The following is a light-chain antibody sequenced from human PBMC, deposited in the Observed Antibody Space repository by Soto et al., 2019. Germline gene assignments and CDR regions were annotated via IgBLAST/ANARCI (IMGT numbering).Light chain of an antibody. CDR2: KAS. J-gene: IGKJ1*01. CDR1: QTIDSW. Sequence: DIQLTQSPSTLSASVGESVSIXCRASQTIDSWLAWYQQRPGKPPNLLIYKASTLASGVPSRFSGSGSGTEFTLTINSLQPDDFATYYCQQYHIYSGTFGQGTKVDIK. V-gene: IGKV1-5*03. CDR3: QQYHIYSGT.